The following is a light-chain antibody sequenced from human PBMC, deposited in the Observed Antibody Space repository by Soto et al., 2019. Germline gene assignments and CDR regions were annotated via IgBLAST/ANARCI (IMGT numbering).Light chain of an antibody. CDR1: QSVSSNY. CDR2: GTS. CDR3: QQYGSSPTWT. Sequence: EIVFTQSPGTLSLSPGERATLSCRASQSVSSNYLAWYQQKPGQAPRLLIYGTSSRATGIPDRFSGSGSGTDFTLTISRLEPEDFAVYYRQQYGSSPTWTFGRGTKVDIK. V-gene: IGKV3-20*01. J-gene: IGKJ1*01.